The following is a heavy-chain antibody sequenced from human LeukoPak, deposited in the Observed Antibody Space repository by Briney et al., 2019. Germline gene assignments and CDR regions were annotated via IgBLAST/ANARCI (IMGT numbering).Heavy chain of an antibody. CDR1: GGSISSYY. D-gene: IGHD5-18*01. Sequence: PSETLSLTCTVSGGSISSYYWSWIRQPPGKGLESIGYMYFGGSSNYNPSLKSRVTISIDTSTNQLSLNLNSVTAADTAVYYCTRASRGYSYGFAEYWGQGTLVTVSS. J-gene: IGHJ4*02. V-gene: IGHV4-59*01. CDR3: TRASRGYSYGFAEY. CDR2: MYFGGSS.